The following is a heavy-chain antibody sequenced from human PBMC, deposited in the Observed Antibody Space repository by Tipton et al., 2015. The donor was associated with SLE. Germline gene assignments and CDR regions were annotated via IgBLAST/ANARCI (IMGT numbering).Heavy chain of an antibody. J-gene: IGHJ4*02. CDR1: GGSFSGYY. V-gene: IGHV4-34*01. Sequence: LSLTCAVYGGSFSGYYWSWIRQPPGKGLEWIGEINHSGSTNYNPSLKSRVTISVDTSKNQFSLKLSSVTAADTAVYYCAIRIVGATSFDYWGQGTLVTVSS. D-gene: IGHD1-26*01. CDR3: AIRIVGATSFDY. CDR2: INHSGST.